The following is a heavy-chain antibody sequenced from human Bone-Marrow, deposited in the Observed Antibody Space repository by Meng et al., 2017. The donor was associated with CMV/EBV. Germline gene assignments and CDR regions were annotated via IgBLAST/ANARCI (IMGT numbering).Heavy chain of an antibody. J-gene: IGHJ4*02. D-gene: IGHD4-17*01. CDR1: GFTFSTYA. CDR2: ISNSGSST. CDR3: ARADYGVDY. V-gene: IGHV3-23*01. Sequence: EVQLLESGGGLVQPGGSLRLSCAASGFTFSTYAMSWVRQAPGKGLEWVSTISNSGSSTYYADSVKGRFTISRDNAKNSLYLQMNSLRAEDTAVYYCARADYGVDYWGQGTLVTVSS.